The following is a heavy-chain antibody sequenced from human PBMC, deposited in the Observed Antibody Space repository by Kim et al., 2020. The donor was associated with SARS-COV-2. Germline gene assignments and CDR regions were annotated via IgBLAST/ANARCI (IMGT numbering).Heavy chain of an antibody. CDR3: AREWELDY. V-gene: IGHV3-48*02. D-gene: IGHD1-26*01. Sequence: SSTIYYADSGKGRFTISRDNAKNSLYLQMNSLRDEDTAVYYCAREWELDYWGQGTLVTVSS. CDR2: SSTI. J-gene: IGHJ4*02.